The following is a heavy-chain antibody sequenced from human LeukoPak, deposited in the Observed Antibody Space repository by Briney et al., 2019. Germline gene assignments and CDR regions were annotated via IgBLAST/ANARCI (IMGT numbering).Heavy chain of an antibody. CDR1: GFTFSNAW. CDR2: IKSKTDDGTT. J-gene: IGHJ4*02. CDR3: TTGVVVPAAMGRLGYYFDY. D-gene: IGHD2-2*01. Sequence: GGSLRLSCAASGFTFSNAWMSWVRQAPGKGLEWVGRIKSKTDDGTTDYAAPVKGRFTISRDDSKNTLYLQMNSLKTEDTAVYYCTTGVVVPAAMGRLGYYFDYWGQGTLVTVSS. V-gene: IGHV3-15*01.